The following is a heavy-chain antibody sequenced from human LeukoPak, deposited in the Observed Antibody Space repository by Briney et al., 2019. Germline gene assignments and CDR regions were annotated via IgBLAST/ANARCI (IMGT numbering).Heavy chain of an antibody. V-gene: IGHV5-51*01. CDR1: GYNFPIYW. J-gene: IGHJ6*03. D-gene: IGHD6-13*01. CDR2: IYRDDSNT. CDR3: ARQGAAGKYYYYYMDV. Sequence: GESLKICCQGSGYNFPIYWIGWVRQMPGQGLEWMGIIYRDDSNTIYGPSFQGQVTISADKSINTAYLEWSSLKASDTAIYYCARQGAAGKYYYYYMDVWGKGTTVTVSS.